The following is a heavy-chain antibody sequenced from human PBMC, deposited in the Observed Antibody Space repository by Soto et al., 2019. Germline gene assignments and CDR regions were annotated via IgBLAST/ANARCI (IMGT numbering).Heavy chain of an antibody. CDR2: INAGNGNT. J-gene: IGHJ3*02. Sequence: ASVKVSCKASGYTFTSYAMHWVRQAPGQRLEWMGWINAGNGNTKYSQKFQGRVTITRDTSASTAYMELSSLRSEDTDVYYCARDLREDAFDIWGQGTMVTVSS. CDR1: GYTFTSYA. V-gene: IGHV1-3*01. CDR3: ARDLREDAFDI.